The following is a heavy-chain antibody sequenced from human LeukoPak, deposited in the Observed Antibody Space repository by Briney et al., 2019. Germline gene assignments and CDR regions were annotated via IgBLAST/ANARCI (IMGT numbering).Heavy chain of an antibody. Sequence: PGGSLRLSCAASGFTFSSYSMNWVRQAPGKGLEWVSSISSSSSYIYYADSVKGRFTISRDNAKNSLYLQMNSLRAEDTAVYYCARQGRFLGPFDIWGQGTMVTVSS. CDR1: GFTFSSYS. V-gene: IGHV3-21*01. CDR2: ISSSSSYI. D-gene: IGHD3-3*01. J-gene: IGHJ3*02. CDR3: ARQGRFLGPFDI.